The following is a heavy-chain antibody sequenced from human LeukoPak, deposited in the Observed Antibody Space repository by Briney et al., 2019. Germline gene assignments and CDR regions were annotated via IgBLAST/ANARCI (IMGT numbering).Heavy chain of an antibody. CDR1: GFTVSSTY. CDR3: ARAPYGGLDY. Sequence: GGSLRLSCLASGFTVSSTYMSWVRQAPGKGLEWVSVTYSGGSTYYADSVKGRCTISRDNSKNTLYLQMNSLRGEDTAVYYCARAPYGGLDYWGQGTLVTVPS. V-gene: IGHV3-66*01. CDR2: TYSGGST. D-gene: IGHD4-23*01. J-gene: IGHJ4*02.